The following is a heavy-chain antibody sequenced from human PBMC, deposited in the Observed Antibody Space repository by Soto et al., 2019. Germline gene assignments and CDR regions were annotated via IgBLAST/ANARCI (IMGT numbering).Heavy chain of an antibody. Sequence: EVQLVESGGGLVKPGGSLRLSCAASGFTFSSYSMNWVRQAPGKGLEWVSSISSSSSYIYYADSVKGRFTISRDNAKNSLYLQMNSLRAEDTAVYYCARGPGYCSSTSCYSRYGMDVWGQGTTVTVSS. D-gene: IGHD2-2*01. CDR3: ARGPGYCSSTSCYSRYGMDV. J-gene: IGHJ6*02. V-gene: IGHV3-21*01. CDR2: ISSSSSYI. CDR1: GFTFSSYS.